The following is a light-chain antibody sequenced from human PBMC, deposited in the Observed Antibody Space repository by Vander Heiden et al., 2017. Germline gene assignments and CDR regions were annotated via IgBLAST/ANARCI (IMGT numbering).Light chain of an antibody. CDR2: AAS. CDR3: QQYHNWRT. J-gene: IGKJ1*01. CDR1: QSVGSK. Sequence: VMTHSPATLSVSPGERATLSCRASQSVGSKLAWYQQKLYAASTRATGLPARFSGSGSGTEFTLTISSLQSEDFAVYYCQQYHNWRTFGQGTKVEIK. V-gene: IGKV3-15*01.